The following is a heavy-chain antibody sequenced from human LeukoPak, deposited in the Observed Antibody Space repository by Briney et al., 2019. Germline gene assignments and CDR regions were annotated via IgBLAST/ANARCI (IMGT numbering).Heavy chain of an antibody. D-gene: IGHD4-17*01. J-gene: IGHJ3*02. V-gene: IGHV4-59*11. Sequence: SETLSLTCAVSADSFSSHYRTWIRQPPGKGLEWIGYISYIGSTNYNPSLKSRVTISVDTSKNQFSLKLSSVTAADTAVYYCARDLVTVTKGFDIWGQGTMVSVSS. CDR2: ISYIGST. CDR1: ADSFSSHY. CDR3: ARDLVTVTKGFDI.